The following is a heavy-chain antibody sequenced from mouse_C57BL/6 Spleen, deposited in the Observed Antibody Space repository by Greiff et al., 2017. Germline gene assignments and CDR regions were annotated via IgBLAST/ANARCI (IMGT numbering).Heavy chain of an antibody. CDR1: GFNIKDDY. J-gene: IGHJ2*01. Sequence: EVQLQQSGAELVRPGASVKLSCTASGFNIKDDYMHWVKQRPEQGLEWIGWIDPENGDTEYASKFQGKATITADTSSNTAYLQLSSLTSEDTAGYYCTTGGGNDFDYWGQGTTLTVSS. D-gene: IGHD1-1*02. CDR2: IDPENGDT. V-gene: IGHV14-4*01. CDR3: TTGGGNDFDY.